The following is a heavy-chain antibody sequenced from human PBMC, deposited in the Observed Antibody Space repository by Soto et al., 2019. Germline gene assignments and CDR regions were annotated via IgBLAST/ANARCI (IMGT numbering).Heavy chain of an antibody. Sequence: PGGFLRLSCEASGFTISECSMNWVRQAPGKGLEWLAYITIRTGNVLSADSVRGRFTISADNAENSVILQMNSLRDEDSAVYFCVRDRDLYRDMFHADLWGQGTLVTVSS. J-gene: IGHJ4*01. CDR2: ITIRTGNV. V-gene: IGHV3-48*02. D-gene: IGHD3-10*02. CDR3: VRDRDLYRDMFHADL. CDR1: GFTISECS.